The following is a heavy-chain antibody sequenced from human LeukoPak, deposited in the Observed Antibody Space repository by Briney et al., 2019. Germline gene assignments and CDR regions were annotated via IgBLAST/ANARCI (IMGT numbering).Heavy chain of an antibody. Sequence: SETLSLTCAVYGGSLCTNYWSWIRQPPGKGLEWIGRINHRGSTTYNPSLKSRVTILVDTSKNQFSLKLTSVSAADTAVYYCARSITLNWFDPWGQGTLVTVSS. V-gene: IGHV4-34*01. CDR2: INHRGST. D-gene: IGHD3-10*01. J-gene: IGHJ5*02. CDR3: ARSITLNWFDP. CDR1: GGSLCTNY.